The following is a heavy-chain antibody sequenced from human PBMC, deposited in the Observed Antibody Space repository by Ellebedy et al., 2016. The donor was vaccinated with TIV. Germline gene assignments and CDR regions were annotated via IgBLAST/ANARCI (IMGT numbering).Heavy chain of an antibody. CDR3: ATDGSYGDYLSPTHAFAF. V-gene: IGHV3-7*01. CDR1: RFSFSSYW. D-gene: IGHD4-17*01. Sequence: GGSLRLSCAASRFSFSSYWMSWVRQAPGKGLEWVANINQDGSDKYYVDSVKGRFAISRDNAKNSLYLQMNSLRAEDTSVYYCATDGSYGDYLSPTHAFAFWGQGTMVTVSS. CDR2: INQDGSDK. J-gene: IGHJ3*01.